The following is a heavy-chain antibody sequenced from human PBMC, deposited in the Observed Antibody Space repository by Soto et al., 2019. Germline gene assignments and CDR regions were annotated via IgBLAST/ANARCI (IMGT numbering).Heavy chain of an antibody. CDR1: EFTFDDYA. CDR2: ISWNSANI. D-gene: IGHD3-16*01. V-gene: IGHV3-9*01. Sequence: EVQLVESGGGLVQPGRSLRLSCAASEFTFDDYAMHWVRQAPGKGLEWVSGISWNSANINYADSVKARFTISRDNAKNSLSLQMNSLREEDTALYYCVKDISGRGSYYYYGKDVWGQGTTVTVSS. CDR3: VKDISGRGSYYYYGKDV. J-gene: IGHJ6*02.